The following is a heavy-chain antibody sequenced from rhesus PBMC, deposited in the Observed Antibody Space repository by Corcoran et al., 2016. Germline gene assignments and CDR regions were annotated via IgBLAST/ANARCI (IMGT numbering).Heavy chain of an antibody. J-gene: IGHJ6*01. Sequence: EVQLVESGGGLVQPGGSLRLSCAASGFTSSSYGMSWVRQAPAKGLGWVSSISSASIYISYADSVKGRFTISRDNAKNSLSLQMNSLRAEDTAVYYCTSDLRGWNYANGLDSWGQGVVVTVSS. CDR1: GFTSSSYG. D-gene: IGHD1-1*01. V-gene: IGHV3S16*01. CDR3: TSDLRGWNYANGLDS. CDR2: ISSASIYI.